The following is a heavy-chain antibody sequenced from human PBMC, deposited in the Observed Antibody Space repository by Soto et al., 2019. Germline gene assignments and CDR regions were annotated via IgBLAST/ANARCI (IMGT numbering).Heavy chain of an antibody. Sequence: SVKVSCKASGYVFTKSAMHWVRQAPGQRLEWMGWISGDSGNTKYSPKLQDRVTITRDTSASTAYMELSSLRSEDTALYYCARDGVAAGNINFDYWGQGTLVTVPS. CDR1: GYVFTKSA. V-gene: IGHV1-3*01. J-gene: IGHJ4*01. CDR3: ARDGVAAGNINFDY. CDR2: ISGDSGNT. D-gene: IGHD6-19*01.